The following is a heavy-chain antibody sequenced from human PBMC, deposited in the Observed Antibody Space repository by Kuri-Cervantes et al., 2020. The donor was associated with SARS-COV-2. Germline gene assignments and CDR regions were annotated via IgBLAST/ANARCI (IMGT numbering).Heavy chain of an antibody. D-gene: IGHD4-23*01. CDR2: INPNSGGT. V-gene: IGHV1-2*02. CDR1: GYTFTGFY. J-gene: IGHJ6*02. Sequence: ASVKVSCKASGYTFTGFYMHWVRQAPGQGFEWMGWINPNSGGTNYAQKFQGRVTMTRDTSISTAYMELSRLRSDDTAVYYCARDPLTTVVTPRYGMDVWGQGPTVTVSS. CDR3: ARDPLTTVVTPRYGMDV.